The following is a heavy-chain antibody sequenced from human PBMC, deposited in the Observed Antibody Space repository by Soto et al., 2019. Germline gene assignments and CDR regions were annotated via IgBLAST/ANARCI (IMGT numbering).Heavy chain of an antibody. CDR3: ARVGFGDLLAHGMDV. CDR1: GGSLSSGDYY. D-gene: IGHD3-10*01. CDR2: IYYSGST. J-gene: IGHJ6*02. V-gene: IGHV4-30-4*01. Sequence: HVQLQESGPGLVTPSQTLSLTCTVSGGSLSSGDYYWSWIRQPPGKGLEWIGYIYYSGSTYYNPSLKRRVTISVDTSKNQFSLQLSSVTAADTAVYYCARVGFGDLLAHGMDVWGQGTTVTVSS.